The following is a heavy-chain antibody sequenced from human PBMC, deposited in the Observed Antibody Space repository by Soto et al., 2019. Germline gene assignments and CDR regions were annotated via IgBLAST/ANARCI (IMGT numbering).Heavy chain of an antibody. V-gene: IGHV4-39*01. J-gene: IGHJ6*02. CDR3: ARLKGAPNSYYYYGMDV. CDR2: IHYSGSA. Sequence: PSETLSLTCSVSGGSISSFTYYWGWIRQPPGKGLECIGSIHYSGSASNNPSLKRRVTISLDTSKNQVSLRLSSVTAADTAVYYCARLKGAPNSYYYYGMDVWGQGTTVTVSS. CDR1: GGSISSFTYY.